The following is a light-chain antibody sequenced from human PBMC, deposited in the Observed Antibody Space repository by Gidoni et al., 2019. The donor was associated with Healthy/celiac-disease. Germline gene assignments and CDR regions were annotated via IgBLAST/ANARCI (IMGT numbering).Light chain of an antibody. Sequence: QSALTQPPPVSGSPGPLVTISCTGTSSDVGSYNRVSWYQQPPGTAPKLMIYEVSNRPSGGPDRFSGSKSGNTASLTISGLQAEDEADYYCSLYTSSSTYVFGTGTKVTVL. J-gene: IGLJ1*01. CDR1: SSDVGSYNR. CDR3: SLYTSSSTYV. CDR2: EVS. V-gene: IGLV2-18*01.